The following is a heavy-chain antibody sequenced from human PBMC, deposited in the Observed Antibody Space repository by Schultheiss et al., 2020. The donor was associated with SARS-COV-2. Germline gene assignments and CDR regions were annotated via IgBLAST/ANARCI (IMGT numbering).Heavy chain of an antibody. CDR2: IYYSGST. D-gene: IGHD5/OR15-5a*01. J-gene: IGHJ6*02. CDR1: GGSISSYY. Sequence: SETLSLTCTVSGGSISSYYWSWIRQPPGKGLELIGYIYYSGSTNYNPTLKSRVTISVETSKNQCSLKLSSVTAADTAVYYCIVWRPKNYYGMDVWGQGTTVTVSS. CDR3: IVWRPKNYYGMDV. V-gene: IGHV4-59*01.